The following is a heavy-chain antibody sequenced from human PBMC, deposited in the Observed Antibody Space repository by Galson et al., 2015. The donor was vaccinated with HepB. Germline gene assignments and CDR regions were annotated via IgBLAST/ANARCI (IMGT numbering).Heavy chain of an antibody. Sequence: LRLSCAASGFTFSSYALHWVRQAPGKGLEWVAVISFDGSNEDYTNSVKGRFTISRDDSKNTLYLQMNNLRAEDTAVYYCARGPRVSVTRDYYYYMDVWGRGTTVTVSS. CDR3: ARGPRVSVTRDYYYYMDV. CDR2: ISFDGSNE. V-gene: IGHV3-30-3*01. J-gene: IGHJ6*03. CDR1: GFTFSSYA.